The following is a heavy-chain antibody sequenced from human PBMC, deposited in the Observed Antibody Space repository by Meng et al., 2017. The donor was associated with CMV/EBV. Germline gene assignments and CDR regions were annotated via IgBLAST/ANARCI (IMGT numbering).Heavy chain of an antibody. J-gene: IGHJ4*02. CDR2: IYYSGST. Sequence: GSLRLPCTVSGGSISSYYWSWIRQPPGKGLEWIGYIYYSGSTNYNPSLKSRVTISVDTSKNQFSLKLSSVTAADTAVYYCARHGEGGVVFDYWGQGTLVTVSS. CDR1: GGSISSYY. CDR3: ARHGEGGVVFDY. D-gene: IGHD3-10*01. V-gene: IGHV4-59*01.